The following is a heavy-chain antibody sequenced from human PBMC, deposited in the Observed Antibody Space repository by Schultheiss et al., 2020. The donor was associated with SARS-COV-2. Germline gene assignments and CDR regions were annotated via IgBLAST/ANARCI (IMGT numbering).Heavy chain of an antibody. J-gene: IGHJ5*02. D-gene: IGHD6-13*01. CDR2: IYYSGST. V-gene: IGHV4-39*07. CDR3: AKVFPQGIVPFGTHSPFDP. Sequence: SETLSLTCTVSGGSISSSSYYWGWIRQPPGKGLEWIGSIYYSGSTYYNPSLKSRVTISVDTSKNQFSLRLSSVAAADTAVYYCAKVFPQGIVPFGTHSPFDPWGQGSLVTVSS. CDR1: GGSISSSSYY.